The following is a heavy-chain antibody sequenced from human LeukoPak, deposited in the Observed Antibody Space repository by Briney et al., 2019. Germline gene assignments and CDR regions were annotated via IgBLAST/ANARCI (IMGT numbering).Heavy chain of an antibody. CDR2: ISHDGSNK. D-gene: IGHD3-10*01. J-gene: IGHJ4*02. CDR3: AKDSPSMVRGVIATLIDY. CDR1: GFTFSSYV. Sequence: GGSLRLSCAASGFTFSSYVMHWVRQAPGKGLEWVAVISHDGSNKYYADSVKGRFTISRDNSKNTLYLQMNSLRAEDTAVYYCAKDSPSMVRGVIATLIDYWGQGTLVTVSS. V-gene: IGHV3-30*04.